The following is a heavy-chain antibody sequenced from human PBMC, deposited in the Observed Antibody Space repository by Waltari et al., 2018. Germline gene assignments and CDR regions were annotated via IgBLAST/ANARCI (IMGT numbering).Heavy chain of an antibody. J-gene: IGHJ3*02. Sequence: QVQLQESGPGLVKPSETLSLTCTVSGASIRSYHWTWIRQPPGKGLEWIGHISYSGDTSYNPSLKSRVTISVDTSKNHFSLKLTSVTAADTAVYYCARATVFGVVTDTFDIWSQGTMVTVSS. CDR3: ARATVFGVVTDTFDI. D-gene: IGHD3-3*01. CDR2: ISYSGDT. V-gene: IGHV4-59*01. CDR1: GASIRSYH.